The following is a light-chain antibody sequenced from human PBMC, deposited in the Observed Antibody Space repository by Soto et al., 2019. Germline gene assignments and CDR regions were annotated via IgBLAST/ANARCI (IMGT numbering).Light chain of an antibody. CDR2: GAF. Sequence: EIVLTQSPATLSLSPGERATLSCGASQNVRSYLAWYQQKPGQAPSLLIYGAFTRATGIPARFSGTGSGTEFTLTISSLQSEDFALYYCQQYNDWPLTFGQGTKVDIK. J-gene: IGKJ1*01. V-gene: IGKV3-15*01. CDR1: QNVRSY. CDR3: QQYNDWPLT.